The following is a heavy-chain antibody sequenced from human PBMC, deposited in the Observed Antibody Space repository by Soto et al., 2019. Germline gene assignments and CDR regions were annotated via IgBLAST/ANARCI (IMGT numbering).Heavy chain of an antibody. CDR3: ARGFGPIPAASAMYGMDV. CDR2: INPKSGTT. D-gene: IGHD3-16*01. CDR1: GYNFIGYY. V-gene: IGHV1-2*02. J-gene: IGHJ6*02. Sequence: QAQLVQSGAEVKKPGASVKVSCQASGYNFIGYYVFWVRKAPGQGLEWMGWINPKSGTTKYAEKFQGRATMTRDTSISTAYMELSGLRFDDRAVYYCARGFGPIPAASAMYGMDVWGQGTTVSVSS.